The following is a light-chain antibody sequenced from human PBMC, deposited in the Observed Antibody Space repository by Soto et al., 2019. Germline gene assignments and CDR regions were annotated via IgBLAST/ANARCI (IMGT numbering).Light chain of an antibody. J-gene: IGKJ3*01. CDR3: QQYRDWPGGFT. CDR2: AAS. V-gene: IGKV3-15*01. Sequence: EIVVTQSPATLSVSPGERAALSCRTSQSVGVKLAWYQQKPGQAPRLLISAASTRATGIPARFSGSGSGAEFTPAICSLGSEDFAVYYCQQYRDWPGGFTFGPGTTVDIK. CDR1: QSVGVK.